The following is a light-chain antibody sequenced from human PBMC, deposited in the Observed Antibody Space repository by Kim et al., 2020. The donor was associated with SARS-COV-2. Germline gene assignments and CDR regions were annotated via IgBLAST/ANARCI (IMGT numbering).Light chain of an antibody. Sequence: DIQMTQSPSSLSASIGDRVTISCRASQNIKNYLNWYQHKPGKAPTLLIYAASSLQSGVPSRFSGSGSGTDFILSISSLQPDVFATYYCQQTYSTLPLYTFGQGTKVDIK. CDR1: QNIKNY. CDR3: QQTYSTLPLYT. CDR2: AAS. J-gene: IGKJ2*01. V-gene: IGKV1-39*01.